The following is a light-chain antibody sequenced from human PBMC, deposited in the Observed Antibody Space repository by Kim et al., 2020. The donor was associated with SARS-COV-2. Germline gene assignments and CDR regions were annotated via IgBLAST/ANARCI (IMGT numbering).Light chain of an antibody. J-gene: IGLJ2*01. Sequence: VSVSPGQTVSITCSGDKLGDKYVCWYQQKPGQSPVLVIYQDSKRPSGIPERFSGSNSGNTATLTISGTQAMDEADYYCQAWDSSVVFGGGTQLTVL. V-gene: IGLV3-1*01. CDR2: QDS. CDR1: KLGDKY. CDR3: QAWDSSVV.